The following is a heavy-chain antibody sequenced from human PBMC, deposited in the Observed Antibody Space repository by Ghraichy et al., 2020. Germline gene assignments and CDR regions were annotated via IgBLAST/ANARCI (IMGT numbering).Heavy chain of an antibody. J-gene: IGHJ4*02. CDR3: TRGFDY. CDR1: GFTFSNYW. Sequence: LSLTCAASGFTFSNYWMHWVRQAPGKGLEWVANIKEDGSEKYYVDSVKGRFTISRDNAKNSLYLQMNSLRAEDTAIYYCTRGFDYWGQGTLLTVSS. V-gene: IGHV3-7*03. CDR2: IKEDGSEK.